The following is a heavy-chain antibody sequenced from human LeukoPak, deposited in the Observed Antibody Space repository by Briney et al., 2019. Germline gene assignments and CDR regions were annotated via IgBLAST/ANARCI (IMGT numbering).Heavy chain of an antibody. CDR3: AKAKSYYSNYDY. CDR2: ISGSGANA. V-gene: IGHV3-23*01. J-gene: IGHJ4*02. CDR1: GFTFSNYG. D-gene: IGHD4-11*01. Sequence: GGSLRLSCAASGFTFSNYGMSWVRQAPGKGLEWVSVISGSGANAYYADSVKGRFTISRDNSKNTLYLQVNSLRAEDTAVYYCAKAKSYYSNYDYWGQGTLVTVSS.